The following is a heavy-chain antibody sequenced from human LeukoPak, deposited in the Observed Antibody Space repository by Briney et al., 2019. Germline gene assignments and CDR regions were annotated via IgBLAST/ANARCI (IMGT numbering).Heavy chain of an antibody. V-gene: IGHV3-49*03. Sequence: GGSLRLSCTASGFTFGDYAMSWFRQAPGKGLEWVGFIRSKAYGGTTEYAASVKGRFTISRDDSKSIAYLQMNSLKTEDTAVYYCTTAAVTAHYYYYYYMDVWGKGTTVTVSS. CDR1: GFTFGDYA. CDR3: TTAAVTAHYYYYYYMDV. CDR2: IRSKAYGGTT. J-gene: IGHJ6*03. D-gene: IGHD4-11*01.